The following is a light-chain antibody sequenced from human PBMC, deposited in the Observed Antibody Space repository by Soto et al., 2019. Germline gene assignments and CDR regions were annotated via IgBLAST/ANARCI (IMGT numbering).Light chain of an antibody. CDR1: QSVSST. CDR2: DAT. J-gene: IGKJ1*01. Sequence: EIVMTQSPATLSASPGERVTLSCRASQSVSSTLAWYQQKPGQDPRLLIYDATTRATGIPSRFSGSGSGTEFTISISSLQSEDFAVYHCQQYNKWPRTFGQGTKVEIK. V-gene: IGKV3D-15*01. CDR3: QQYNKWPRT.